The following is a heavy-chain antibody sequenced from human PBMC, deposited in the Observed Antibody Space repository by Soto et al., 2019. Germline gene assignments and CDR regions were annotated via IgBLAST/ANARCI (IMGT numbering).Heavy chain of an antibody. CDR3: ARAGYDSSGYYFYAMDV. D-gene: IGHD3-22*01. Sequence: GASVKVSCKTSGYIFSDYDMHWVRQATGEGLEWVSAIGTAGDPYYSGSVKGRFTISRGNAENSVYLQMNSLRAGDTAVYYCARAGYDSSGYYFYAMDVWGPGTTVTVSS. J-gene: IGHJ6*02. CDR1: GYIFSDYD. V-gene: IGHV3-13*05. CDR2: IGTAGDP.